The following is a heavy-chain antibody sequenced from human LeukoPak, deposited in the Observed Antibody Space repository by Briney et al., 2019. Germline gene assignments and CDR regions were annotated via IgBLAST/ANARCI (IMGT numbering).Heavy chain of an antibody. CDR2: IYYSGST. V-gene: IGHV4-31*03. D-gene: IGHD2-2*01. CDR1: GVSISSGGYY. Sequence: SQTLSLTCTVSGVSISSGGYYWRWIRQHPGKGLEWIGYIYYSGSTYYNPSLKSRLTISVDTSKNQFSLKLSSVTAADTAVYYCAREQVVPAALGAFDIWGQGTMVTVSS. J-gene: IGHJ3*02. CDR3: AREQVVPAALGAFDI.